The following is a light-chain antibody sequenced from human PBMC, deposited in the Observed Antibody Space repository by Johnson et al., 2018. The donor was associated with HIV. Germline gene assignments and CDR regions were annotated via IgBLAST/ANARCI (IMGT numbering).Light chain of an antibody. Sequence: QSVLTQPPSVSAAPGQKVTISCSGSSSNIGNNYVSWYQQLPGTAPKLLIYDNNKRPSGIPDRFSGSKSGTSATLGITGLQTGDEADYYCGTWDSTLSSHFYFFGTWTKVTLL. CDR3: GTWDSTLSSHFYF. CDR2: DNN. CDR1: SSNIGNNY. V-gene: IGLV1-51*01. J-gene: IGLJ1*01.